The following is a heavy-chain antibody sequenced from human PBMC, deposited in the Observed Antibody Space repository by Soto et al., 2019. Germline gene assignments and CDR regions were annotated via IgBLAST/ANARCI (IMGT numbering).Heavy chain of an antibody. CDR3: ARSLLGDYYDSDGLDN. V-gene: IGHV1-69*02. J-gene: IGHJ4*02. CDR1: GGPYSKYS. CDR2: IIPIFDIT. Sequence: VQLVQSGTEVKKPGSSVTVSCKASGGPYSKYSISWVRQAPGQGPEWMGRIIPIFDITNYAQKFQGRVTITADKSTSTVYMDLSSLRSEDTAVYYCARSLLGDYYDSDGLDNWGQGTLVTVSS. D-gene: IGHD3-22*01.